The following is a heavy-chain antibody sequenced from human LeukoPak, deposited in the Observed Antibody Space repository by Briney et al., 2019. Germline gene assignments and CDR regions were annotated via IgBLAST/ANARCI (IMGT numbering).Heavy chain of an antibody. V-gene: IGHV4-31*03. CDR3: ERGAIGGYKIDY. Sequence: PSETLSLTCNVSGGSISSGGYYWNWLRQHPGKGLEWIGHIYYSEYTYYNPSLRISVSISVDTSKNQFSLKLNSLSVADTAVYYCERGAIGGYKIDYWGQGTLVTVSS. CDR1: GGSISSGGYY. CDR2: IYYSEYT. J-gene: IGHJ4*02. D-gene: IGHD1-1*01.